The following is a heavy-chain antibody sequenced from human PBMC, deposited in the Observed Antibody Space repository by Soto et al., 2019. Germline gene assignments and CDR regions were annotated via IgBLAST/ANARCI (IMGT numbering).Heavy chain of an antibody. Sequence: EVQLLESGGGLVQPGGSLRLSCAPSGFTFSTYAMSWVRQAPGKGLEWVSGISASGDRTYYTDSVKGRFTISRDNSKNTRYLQMNSLTDEDTAVYYCAKGKYSDIVVVVPAATYFDYWGQGTLVTVSS. V-gene: IGHV3-23*01. D-gene: IGHD2-2*01. J-gene: IGHJ4*02. CDR3: AKGKYSDIVVVVPAATYFDY. CDR1: GFTFSTYA. CDR2: ISASGDRT.